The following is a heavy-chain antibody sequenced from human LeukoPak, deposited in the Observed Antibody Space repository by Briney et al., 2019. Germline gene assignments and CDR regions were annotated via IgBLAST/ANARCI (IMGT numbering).Heavy chain of an antibody. CDR2: IIPILGIA. D-gene: IGHD3-3*01. V-gene: IGHV1-69*04. J-gene: IGHJ5*02. Sequence: GASVKVSCEASGGTFSSYAISWVRQAPGQGLEWMGRIIPILGIANYAQKFQGRVTITADKSTSTAYMELSSLRSEDTAVYYCASSDFWSGYYQSNWFDPWGQGTLVTVSS. CDR1: GGTFSSYA. CDR3: ASSDFWSGYYQSNWFDP.